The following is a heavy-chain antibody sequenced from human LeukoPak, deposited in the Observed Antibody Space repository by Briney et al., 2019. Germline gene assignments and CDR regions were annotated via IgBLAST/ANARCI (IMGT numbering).Heavy chain of an antibody. D-gene: IGHD2-8*02. CDR1: GGSISSGDYY. J-gene: IGHJ4*02. CDR3: ARASRLVLFDY. Sequence: PSETLSLTCTVSGGSISSGDYYWSWIRQPPGKGLEWIGYIYYSGSTYYNPSLKSRVTISVDTSKNRFSLKLTSVTAADTAVYYCARASRLVLFDYWGQGTLVTVSS. V-gene: IGHV4-30-4*08. CDR2: IYYSGST.